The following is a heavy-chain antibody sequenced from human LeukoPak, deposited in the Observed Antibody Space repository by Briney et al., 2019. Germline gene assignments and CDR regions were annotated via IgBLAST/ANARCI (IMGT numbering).Heavy chain of an antibody. D-gene: IGHD2/OR15-2a*01. V-gene: IGHV1-18*01. CDR1: GYTFTSYG. CDR3: ARSTVNDYDSTTCYSWFDP. Sequence: ASVKVSCKASGYTFTSYGISWVRRAPGQGLEWMGWISGYNGNTHYAQKLQGRVTMTTDTTTSTSFMELRNLRSDDTAVYYCARSTVNDYDSTTCYSWFDPWGQGTLVTVSS. CDR2: ISGYNGNT. J-gene: IGHJ5*02.